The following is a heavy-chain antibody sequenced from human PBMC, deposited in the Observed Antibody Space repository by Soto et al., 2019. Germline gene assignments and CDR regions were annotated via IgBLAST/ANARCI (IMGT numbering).Heavy chain of an antibody. D-gene: IGHD2-15*01. J-gene: IGHJ2*01. CDR2: INPDNGNT. V-gene: IGHV1-3*01. CDR1: GYTFTAYH. CDR3: TREEYCTGGTCYRYFGL. Sequence: QAQLVQSGAEVKKPGASERVSCTTSGYTFTAYHIHWLRQAPGQRLEWLGWINPDNGNTKYSQNFWGRVTITRDTSASTAHMELSSLRPEDTAIYYCTREEYCTGGTCYRYFGLWGRGTLVTVSS.